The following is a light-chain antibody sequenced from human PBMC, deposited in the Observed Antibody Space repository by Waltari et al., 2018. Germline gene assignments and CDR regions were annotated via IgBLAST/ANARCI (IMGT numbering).Light chain of an antibody. J-gene: IGKJ4*01. CDR3: QQANSFLVT. CDR2: AAS. CDR1: QGISSW. Sequence: TCRAGQGISSWLGLYQQKPGKAPKLLIYAASSLQSGGPSRFSGSGAGTDFTLTISSLQPEDFATYYCQQANSFLVTFGGGTKVEIK. V-gene: IGKV1D-12*01.